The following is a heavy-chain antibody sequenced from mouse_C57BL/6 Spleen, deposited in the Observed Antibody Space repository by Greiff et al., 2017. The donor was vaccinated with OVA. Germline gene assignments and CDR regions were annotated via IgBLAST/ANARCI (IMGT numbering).Heavy chain of an antibody. J-gene: IGHJ2*01. CDR3: ARHNWDDY. CDR2: ISSGGSYT. Sequence: EVQLVESGGDLVKPGGSLKLSCAASGFTFSSYGMSWVRQTPDKRLEWVATISSGGSYTYYPDSVKGRFTISRDNAKNTLYLQMSSLKSEDTAMYYCARHNWDDYWGQGTTLTVSS. D-gene: IGHD4-1*01. V-gene: IGHV5-6*01. CDR1: GFTFSSYG.